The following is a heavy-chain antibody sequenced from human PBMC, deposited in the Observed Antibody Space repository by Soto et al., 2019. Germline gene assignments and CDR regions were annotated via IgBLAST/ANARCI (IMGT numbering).Heavy chain of an antibody. V-gene: IGHV3-48*03. D-gene: IGHD3-3*01. CDR3: AREVTVFGVIIPTPMDV. CDR1: GFTFSGYE. CDR2: ISGSGTTI. J-gene: IGHJ6*02. Sequence: PGGSLRLSCAASGFTFSGYEMNWVRQAPGKGLEWISYISGSGTTIYYADSVKGRFTISRDNAKKSLYLQMNGLRAEDTAVYYCAREVTVFGVIIPTPMDVWGQGTTVTVSS.